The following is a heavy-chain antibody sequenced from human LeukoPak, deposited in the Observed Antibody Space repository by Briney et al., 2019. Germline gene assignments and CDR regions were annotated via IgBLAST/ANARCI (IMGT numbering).Heavy chain of an antibody. J-gene: IGHJ4*02. D-gene: IGHD6-19*01. CDR1: GGSISSGGYY. Sequence: SETLSLTCTVSGGSISSGGYYWSWIRQHPGKGLEWIGYIYYSGSTYYNPPLKSRVTISVDTSKNQFSLKLSSVTAADTAVYYCAREEWLGYFDYWGQGTLVTVSS. CDR3: AREEWLGYFDY. CDR2: IYYSGST. V-gene: IGHV4-31*03.